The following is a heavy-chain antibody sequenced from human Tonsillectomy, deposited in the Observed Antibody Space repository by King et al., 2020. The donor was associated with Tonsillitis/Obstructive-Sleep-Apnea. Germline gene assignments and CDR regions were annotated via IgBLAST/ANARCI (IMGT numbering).Heavy chain of an antibody. CDR3: ARPLWAGTLFFDI. V-gene: IGHV4-59*08. Sequence: QLQESGPGLVKPSETLSPTCTVSGGSISSYYWSWIRPPPGKGLEGVGYIYYRRSTNYNPSLKSRVTISEDTSKNQFSLKLSSVTAADTAVYYCARPLWAGTLFFDIWGRGTLVTVSP. D-gene: IGHD1-26*01. CDR2: IYYRRST. J-gene: IGHJ2*01. CDR1: GGSISSYY.